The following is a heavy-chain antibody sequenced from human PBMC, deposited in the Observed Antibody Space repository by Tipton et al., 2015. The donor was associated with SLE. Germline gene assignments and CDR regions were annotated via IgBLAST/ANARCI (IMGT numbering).Heavy chain of an antibody. CDR1: GGSFSGYY. CDR2: INHSGST. D-gene: IGHD3-10*01. Sequence: TLSLTCAVYGGSFSGYYWSWIRQPPGKGLEWIGEINHSGSTNYNPSLKSRVTISVDTSKNQFSLKLSSVTVADTAVYYCARGSHVLLDYWGQGTLVTVSS. V-gene: IGHV4-34*01. CDR3: ARGSHVLLDY. J-gene: IGHJ4*02.